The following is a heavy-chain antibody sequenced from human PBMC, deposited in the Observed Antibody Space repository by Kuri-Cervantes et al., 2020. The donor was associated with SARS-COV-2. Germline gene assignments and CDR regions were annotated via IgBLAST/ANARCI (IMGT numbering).Heavy chain of an antibody. V-gene: IGHV3-21*01. Sequence: GESLKISCAASGFTFSSYSMNWVRQAPGKGLEWVSSISSSSYIYYADSVKGRFTISRDNAKNSLYLQMSSLRAEDTAVYYCARHLSHYYYYMDVRGKGTTVTVSS. D-gene: IGHD3-3*02. CDR2: ISSSSYI. CDR1: GFTFSSYS. J-gene: IGHJ6*03. CDR3: ARHLSHYYYYMDV.